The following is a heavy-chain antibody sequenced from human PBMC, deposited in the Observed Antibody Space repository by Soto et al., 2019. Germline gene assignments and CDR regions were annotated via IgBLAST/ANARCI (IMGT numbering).Heavy chain of an antibody. J-gene: IGHJ4*02. CDR1: GVTFSTHE. CDR2: ITPIFGTT. Sequence: QAQLVQSGVEERKTGSSVKVSCKASGVTFSTHEFSWVRQAPGQGLEWMGGITPIFGTTKYAHKFQDRVTNTADKSTATVYMEFSSPRPDDTAVNYCARDQYRHGPGTIYVTGGDYWGQGTLVTVSS. CDR3: ARDQYRHGPGTIYVTGGDY. V-gene: IGHV1-69*06. D-gene: IGHD7-27*01.